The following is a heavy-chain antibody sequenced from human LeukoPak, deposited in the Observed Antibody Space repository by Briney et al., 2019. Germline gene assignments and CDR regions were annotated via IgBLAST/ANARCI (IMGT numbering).Heavy chain of an antibody. V-gene: IGHV4-34*01. CDR1: GGSFSGYY. Sequence: SETLSLTCAVYGGSFSGYYWSWIRQPPGKGLEWIGEINHSGSTNYNPSLKSRVTISVDTSKNQFSLKLSSVTAADTALYYCAKDVGWYDSSGYYDAFDIWGQGTMVTVSS. D-gene: IGHD3-22*01. J-gene: IGHJ3*02. CDR2: INHSGST. CDR3: AKDVGWYDSSGYYDAFDI.